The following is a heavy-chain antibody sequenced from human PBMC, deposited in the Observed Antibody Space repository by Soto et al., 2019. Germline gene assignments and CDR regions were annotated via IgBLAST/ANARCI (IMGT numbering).Heavy chain of an antibody. CDR1: GFTFSNAW. CDR2: IKSKTDGGTT. J-gene: IGHJ6*03. V-gene: IGHV3-15*01. D-gene: IGHD3-3*01. CDR3: TSYYDFWSGYPRRYYYYMDV. Sequence: GGSLRLSCAASGFTFSNAWMSWVRQAPGKGLEWVGRIKSKTDGGTTDYAAPVKGRFTISRDDSKNTLYLQMNSLKTEDTAVYYCTSYYDFWSGYPRRYYYYMDVWGKGTTVTVS.